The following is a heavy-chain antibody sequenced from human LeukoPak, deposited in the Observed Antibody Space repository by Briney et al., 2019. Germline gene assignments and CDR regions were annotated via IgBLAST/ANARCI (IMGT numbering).Heavy chain of an antibody. V-gene: IGHV3-30*18. D-gene: IGHD2-21*01. CDR3: AKEFNRGLPDY. Sequence: GGSLRLSCAASGFTFSSYGMHWVRQAPGKGLEWVAVISYDGSNEYYADSVKGRFTISRDNSKNTLYLQMSSLRAEDTAVYYCAKEFNRGLPDYWGQGTLVTVPS. CDR1: GFTFSSYG. J-gene: IGHJ4*02. CDR2: ISYDGSNE.